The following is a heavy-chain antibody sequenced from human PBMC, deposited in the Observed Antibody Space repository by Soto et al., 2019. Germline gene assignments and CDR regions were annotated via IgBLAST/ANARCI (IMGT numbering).Heavy chain of an antibody. V-gene: IGHV1-2*04. J-gene: IGHJ6*02. CDR2: INPNSGGT. Sequence: ASVKVSCKASGYTFTVYYMHWVRQAPGQGLEWMGWINPNSGGTNYAQKFQGWVTMTRDTSISTAYMELSRLRSDDTAVYYCARDPLVRGLPYGMDVWGQGTTVTVS. CDR3: ARDPLVRGLPYGMDV. CDR1: GYTFTVYY. D-gene: IGHD6-13*01.